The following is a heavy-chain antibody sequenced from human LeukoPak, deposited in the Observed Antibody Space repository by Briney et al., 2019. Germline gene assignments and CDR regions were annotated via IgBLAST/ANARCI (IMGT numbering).Heavy chain of an antibody. CDR2: TNAGNGQT. Sequence: ASVKVSCKASGYTFTSYAIHWVRQAPGQRLERMGWTNAGNGQTKYSQKFQRRVTITRDTSASTAYMELSSLRSEDTAVYYCARAGVVEMATIGFDYWGQGTLVTVSS. J-gene: IGHJ4*02. V-gene: IGHV1-3*01. CDR3: ARAGVVEMATIGFDY. CDR1: GYTFTSYA. D-gene: IGHD2-15*01.